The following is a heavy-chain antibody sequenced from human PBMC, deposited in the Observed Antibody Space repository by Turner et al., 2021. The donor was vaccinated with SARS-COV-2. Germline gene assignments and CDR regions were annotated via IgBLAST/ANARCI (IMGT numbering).Heavy chain of an antibody. CDR3: ARDLLAYGMDV. CDR1: GVTVSSNY. J-gene: IGHJ6*02. Sequence: EVQLLESGGGLVQPGGSLRLSCAASGVTVSSNYMSWVRQAPGKGLEWVSVIYSGGSTFYAESLKGRFTISRHNSKNTLYLQMNSLRAEDTAVYYCARDLLAYGMDVWGQGTTVTVSS. D-gene: IGHD3-3*02. CDR2: IYSGGST. V-gene: IGHV3-53*04.